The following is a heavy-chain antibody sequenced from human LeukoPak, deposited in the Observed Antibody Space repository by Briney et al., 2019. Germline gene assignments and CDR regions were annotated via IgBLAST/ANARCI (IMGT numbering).Heavy chain of an antibody. CDR2: IYHSGST. D-gene: IGHD6-19*01. V-gene: IGHV4-39*07. CDR1: GGSISSSSYY. J-gene: IGHJ4*02. Sequence: SETLSLTCTVSGGSISSSSYYWGWIRQPPGKGLEWIGSIYHSGSTYYNPSLKSRVTISVDTSKNQFSLKLSSVTAADTAVYYCAKDTTIWSSVAKVAVSDYWGQGTLVTVSS. CDR3: AKDTTIWSSVAKVAVSDY.